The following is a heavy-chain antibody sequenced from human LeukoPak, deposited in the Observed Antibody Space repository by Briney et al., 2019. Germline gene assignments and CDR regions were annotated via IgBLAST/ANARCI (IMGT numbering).Heavy chain of an antibody. Sequence: GGSLRLSCAASGLTFSSQAINWVRQAPGKGLEWVSAISGSGGSTYYADSVKGRFTISRDNSKNTLYLQMNSLRAEDTAVYYCAKDIVVVPAVPGYFDYWGQGTLVTVSS. D-gene: IGHD2-2*01. CDR2: ISGSGGST. CDR3: AKDIVVVPAVPGYFDY. CDR1: GLTFSSQA. J-gene: IGHJ4*02. V-gene: IGHV3-23*01.